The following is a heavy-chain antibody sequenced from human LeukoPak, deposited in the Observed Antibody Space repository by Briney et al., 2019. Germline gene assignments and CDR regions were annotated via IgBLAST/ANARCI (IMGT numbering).Heavy chain of an antibody. Sequence: RGSLRLPPAASGFTLSSYAMSTVPQAPGKGLGRVSAISGSGGSTYYADTVKGRCTISRDNSKNTLYLQMNSLRAEDTAVYYCAKVSSGDYCDYWGQGTLVSVPS. V-gene: IGHV3-23*01. CDR2: ISGSGGST. J-gene: IGHJ4*02. CDR1: GFTLSSYA. CDR3: AKVSSGDYCDY. D-gene: IGHD6-25*01.